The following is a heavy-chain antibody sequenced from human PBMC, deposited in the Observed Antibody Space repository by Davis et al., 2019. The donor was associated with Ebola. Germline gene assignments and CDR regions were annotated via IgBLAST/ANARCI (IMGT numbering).Heavy chain of an antibody. CDR3: ARGPAATQSLDY. Sequence: GESLKISCAASGFTFSSYWMSWVRQAPGKGLEWVANIKQDGSEKYYVDSVKGRFTISRDNAKNSLYLQMNSLRDEDTAVYYCARGPAATQSLDYWGQGTLVTVSS. J-gene: IGHJ4*02. D-gene: IGHD2-2*01. CDR1: GFTFSSYW. V-gene: IGHV3-7*01. CDR2: IKQDGSEK.